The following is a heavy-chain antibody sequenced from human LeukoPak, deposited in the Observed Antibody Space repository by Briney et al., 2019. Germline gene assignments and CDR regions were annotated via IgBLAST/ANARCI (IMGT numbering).Heavy chain of an antibody. D-gene: IGHD3-16*01. CDR2: INAGNGNT. CDR1: GYTFTSYA. Sequence: ASVKLSCKASGYTFTSYAMHWVRQAPGQRLEWMGWINAGNGNTKYSQKFQGRVTITRDTSASTAYMELSSLRSEDTAVYYCARELWPGYGMDVWGKGTTVTVSS. V-gene: IGHV1-3*01. J-gene: IGHJ6*04. CDR3: ARELWPGYGMDV.